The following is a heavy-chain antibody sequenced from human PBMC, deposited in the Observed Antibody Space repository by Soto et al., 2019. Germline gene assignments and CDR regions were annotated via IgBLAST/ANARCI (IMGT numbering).Heavy chain of an antibody. CDR3: ATSYGSGYRGFDY. CDR2: INPILSMS. J-gene: IGHJ4*02. V-gene: IGHV1-69*02. CDR1: GDTFAFYS. Sequence: QVQLVQSGAEVKRPGSSVKVSCKASGDTFAFYSINWVRQAPGLGLEWMGRINPILSMSNYAQRCQGRVTMTADKYTSTAYMVLNSLRSEDTAMYYCATSYGSGYRGFDYWGQGALVTVSS. D-gene: IGHD3-10*01.